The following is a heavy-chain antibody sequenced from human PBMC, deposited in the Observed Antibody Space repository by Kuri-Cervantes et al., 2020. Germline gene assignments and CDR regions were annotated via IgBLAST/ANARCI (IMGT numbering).Heavy chain of an antibody. J-gene: IGHJ5*02. D-gene: IGHD2-15*01. CDR3: ARVSPEYCSGGSCYSGWFDP. V-gene: IGHV1-69*13. CDR1: GGTFSSYA. Sequence: SVKVSCKASGGTFSSYAISWVRQAPGQGLEWMGGIIPIFGTANYAQKFQGRVTITADESTGTAYMELSSLRSEDTAVYYCARVSPEYCSGGSCYSGWFDPWGQGTLVTVSS. CDR2: IIPIFGTA.